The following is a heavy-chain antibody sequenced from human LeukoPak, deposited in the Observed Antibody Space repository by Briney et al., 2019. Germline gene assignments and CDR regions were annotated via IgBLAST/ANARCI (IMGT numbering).Heavy chain of an antibody. J-gene: IGHJ4*02. CDR3: AREKD. V-gene: IGHV3-30-3*01. CDR2: ISYYGSNK. Sequence: PGRSVRLSCAASGCTFSCYAMHWVRQAPGKGLEWVAVISYYGSNKYYADSVKGRFTISRDNSKNTLYLQMNSLRAEDTAVYYCAREKDWGQGTLVPVSS. CDR1: GCTFSCYA.